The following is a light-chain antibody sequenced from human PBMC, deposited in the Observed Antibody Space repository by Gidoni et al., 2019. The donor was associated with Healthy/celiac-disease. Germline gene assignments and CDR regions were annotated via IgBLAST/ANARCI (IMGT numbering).Light chain of an antibody. J-gene: IGKJ3*01. V-gene: IGKV1-33*01. Sequence: DIQMTQSPSSLSASVGDRVTITCQASQDINNYLNWYQRKPGKAPKLLIYDASNLETGVPARFSGSGSGTDFTFTISSLQPEDIATYYCQQYDNLPPLFGPGTKVDIK. CDR1: QDINNY. CDR3: QQYDNLPPL. CDR2: DAS.